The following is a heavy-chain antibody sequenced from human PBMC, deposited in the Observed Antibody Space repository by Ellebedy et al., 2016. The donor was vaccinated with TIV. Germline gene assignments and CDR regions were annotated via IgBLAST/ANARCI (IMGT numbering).Heavy chain of an antibody. J-gene: IGHJ4*02. CDR2: ISSSSSTK. V-gene: IGHV3-48*04. CDR3: ARGLYGSGSPFDY. CDR1: GFTLSSYS. Sequence: GESLKISCVASGFTLSSYSMNYVRQAPGKGLEWVSYISSSSSTKSYADSVKGRFAISRDNADNSVDLQMSSLRAEDTAVYYCARGLYGSGSPFDYWGQGILVTVSS. D-gene: IGHD3-10*01.